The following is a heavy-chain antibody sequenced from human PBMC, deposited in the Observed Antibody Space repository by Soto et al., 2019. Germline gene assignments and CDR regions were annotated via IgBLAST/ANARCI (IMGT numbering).Heavy chain of an antibody. J-gene: IGHJ5*02. D-gene: IGHD3-3*02. CDR2: IYHSGST. Sequence: SETLSLTCTVSGGSISSCGYSWSWIRQPPGKGLEWIGYIYHSGSTYYNPSLKSRVTISVDRSKNQFSLKLSSVTAADTAVYYCARGPPFLPWGQGTLVTVS. CDR3: ARGPPFLP. CDR1: GGSISSCGYS. V-gene: IGHV4-30-2*01.